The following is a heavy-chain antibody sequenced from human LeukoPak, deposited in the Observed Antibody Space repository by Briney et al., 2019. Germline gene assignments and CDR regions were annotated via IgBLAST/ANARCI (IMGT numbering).Heavy chain of an antibody. Sequence: PSETLPLTCTVSGGSISSSSYYWGWIRQPPGKGLEWIGSIYYSGSTYYNPSLKSRVTISVDTSKNQFSLKLSSVTAADTAVYYCAKDYDILTGYEPLYFDYWGQGTLVTVSS. D-gene: IGHD3-9*01. J-gene: IGHJ4*02. CDR1: GGSISSSSYY. V-gene: IGHV4-39*02. CDR2: IYYSGST. CDR3: AKDYDILTGYEPLYFDY.